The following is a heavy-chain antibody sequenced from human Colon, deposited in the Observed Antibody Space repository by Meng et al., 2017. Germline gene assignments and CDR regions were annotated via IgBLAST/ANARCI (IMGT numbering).Heavy chain of an antibody. D-gene: IGHD1-1*01. CDR1: GFSLSNSG. J-gene: IGHJ3*02. Sequence: VLRVGAGGGWVQPGRSLRPSWTASGFSLSNSGVDWVRQAPGKGLEWVTVVWYDGSRKYYADSVKGRFTISRDNSKNTLYLQMDSLRDDDTAVYYCATDVDNNWNDRAFDIWGQGTMVTVSS. CDR3: ATDVDNNWNDRAFDI. V-gene: IGHV3-33*01. CDR2: VWYDGSRK.